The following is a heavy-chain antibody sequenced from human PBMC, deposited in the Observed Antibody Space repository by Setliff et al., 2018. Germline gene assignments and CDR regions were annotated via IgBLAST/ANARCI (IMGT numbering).Heavy chain of an antibody. V-gene: IGHV1-2*02. CDR1: GYTFTGYF. CDR2: INPKSGVT. J-gene: IGHJ6*03. CDR3: AGGQPLVRKYYYYMDV. D-gene: IGHD3-10*01. Sequence: GASVKVSCKTSGYTFTGYFIHWVRQAPRQGLEWLGWINPKSGVTSYAQSFQGRIAMTRDTSINTVYMELNSLTSDDAAVYYCAGGQPLVRKYYYYMDVWGKGTTVTVSS.